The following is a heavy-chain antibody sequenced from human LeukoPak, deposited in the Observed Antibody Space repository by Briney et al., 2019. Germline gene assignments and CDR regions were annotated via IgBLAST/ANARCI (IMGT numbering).Heavy chain of an antibody. Sequence: PGGSLRLSCAASGFTFSSYAMSWVRQAPGKGLEGVSAISGSGGSTYYADSVKGGFTISRDNSKNTLYLQMNSLRAEDTAVYYCAKGLTVGARLPYFDYWGQGTLVTVSS. D-gene: IGHD1-26*01. V-gene: IGHV3-23*01. CDR1: GFTFSSYA. CDR2: ISGSGGST. CDR3: AKGLTVGARLPYFDY. J-gene: IGHJ4*02.